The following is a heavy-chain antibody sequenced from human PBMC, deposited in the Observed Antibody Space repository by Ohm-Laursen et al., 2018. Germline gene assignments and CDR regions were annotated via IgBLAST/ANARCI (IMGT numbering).Heavy chain of an antibody. CDR1: GFTFSSYS. J-gene: IGHJ6*02. CDR2: ISSSSSYI. Sequence: SLRLSCSASGFTFSSYSMNWVRQAPGEGLEWVSSISSSSSYIYYADSVKGRFTISRDNAKNSLFLQMNSLRADDTAIYYCARRIPLYGMDVWGQGTTATVSS. CDR3: ARRIPLYGMDV. V-gene: IGHV3-21*01. D-gene: IGHD2-2*02.